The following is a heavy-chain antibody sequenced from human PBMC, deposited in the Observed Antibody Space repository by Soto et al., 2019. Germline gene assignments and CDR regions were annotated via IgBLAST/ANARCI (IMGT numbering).Heavy chain of an antibody. V-gene: IGHV3-30-3*01. Sequence: GGSLRLSCAASRFTFSNYAMHWVRQAPGKGLEWVAVISYDGSNKYYADSVKGRFTISRDNSKNTLYLQMNSLRAEDTAVYYCARDSYGVDYWGQGPLVTVSS. CDR3: ARDSYGVDY. CDR1: RFTFSNYA. J-gene: IGHJ4*02. D-gene: IGHD5-18*01. CDR2: ISYDGSNK.